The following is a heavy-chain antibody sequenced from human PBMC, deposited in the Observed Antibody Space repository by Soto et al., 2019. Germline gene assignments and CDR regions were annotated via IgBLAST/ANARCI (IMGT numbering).Heavy chain of an antibody. CDR1: GFTFSSYA. CDR2: ISSNGGST. D-gene: IGHD1-26*01. V-gene: IGHV3-64D*08. CDR3: VKAKEWELPNYYYYYGMDV. Sequence: PGGSLRLSCSASGFTFSSYAMHWVRQAPGKGLEYVSAISSNGGSTYYADSVKGRFTISRDNSKNTLYLQMSSLRAEDTAVYYCVKAKEWELPNYYYYYGMDVWGQGTTVTVSS. J-gene: IGHJ6*02.